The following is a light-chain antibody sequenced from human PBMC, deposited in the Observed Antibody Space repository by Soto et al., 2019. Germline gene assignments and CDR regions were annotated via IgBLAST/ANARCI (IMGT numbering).Light chain of an antibody. V-gene: IGKV3-11*01. Sequence: EIVLTQSPATLSLSPGEIATLSCRASQSVSSYFAWYQQKPGQAPRLLIYDASNRATGIPARFSGSGSGTDFTLTISSLEPEDFAVYYCQQSSNWPRTFGQGTKVDIK. CDR1: QSVSSY. J-gene: IGKJ1*01. CDR2: DAS. CDR3: QQSSNWPRT.